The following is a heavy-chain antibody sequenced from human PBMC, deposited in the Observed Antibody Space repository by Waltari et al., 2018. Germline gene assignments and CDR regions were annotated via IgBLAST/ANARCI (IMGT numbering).Heavy chain of an antibody. CDR3: ATKRESSASGFDY. D-gene: IGHD6-19*01. V-gene: IGHV4-39*01. CDR1: GVSIRSIRYY. Sequence: QLQLQESGPGLVEPSETLSFTCTVSGVSIRSIRYYWGGIRQPPGKGLEWIGSIYYSGSTYYNPSLKSRVTISVDTSKNQLSLKLSSVTAADTAVYYCATKRESSASGFDYWGQGTLVTVSS. J-gene: IGHJ4*02. CDR2: IYYSGST.